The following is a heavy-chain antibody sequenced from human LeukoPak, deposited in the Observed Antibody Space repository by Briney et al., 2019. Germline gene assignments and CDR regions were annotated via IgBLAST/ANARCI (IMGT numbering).Heavy chain of an antibody. CDR1: GGSISSGGYS. J-gene: IGHJ6*02. CDR2: IYHSGST. Sequence: PSETLSLTCAVSGGSISSGGYSWSWIRQPPGKGLEWIGYIYHSGSTYYNPSLKSRVTISVDRSKNQFSLKLSSVTAADTAVYYCARAGGTIPRLGYGMDVWGQGTTVTVSS. CDR3: ARAGGTIPRLGYGMDV. V-gene: IGHV4-30-2*01. D-gene: IGHD3-16*01.